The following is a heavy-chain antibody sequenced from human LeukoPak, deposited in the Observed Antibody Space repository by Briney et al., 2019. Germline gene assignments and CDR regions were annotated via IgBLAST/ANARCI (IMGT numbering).Heavy chain of an antibody. CDR2: IYTSGST. CDR1: GGSISSYY. D-gene: IGHD1-20*01. J-gene: IGHJ4*02. Sequence: PSETLSLTCTVSGGSISSYYWSWIRQPAEKGLEWIGRIYTSGSTNYNPSLKSRVTMSVDTSKNQFSLKLSSVTAADTAVYYCARGPSYNWNDVEYFDYWGQGTLVTVSS. CDR3: ARGPSYNWNDVEYFDY. V-gene: IGHV4-4*07.